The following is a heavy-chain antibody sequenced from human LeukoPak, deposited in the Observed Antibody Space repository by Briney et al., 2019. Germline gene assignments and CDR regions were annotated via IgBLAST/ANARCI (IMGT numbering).Heavy chain of an antibody. CDR1: GFTFSSYA. D-gene: IGHD5-12*01. CDR2: ISYDGSNK. V-gene: IGHV3-30-3*01. J-gene: IGHJ4*02. CDR3: ARGVGGSDDY. Sequence: GGSLRLSCAASGFTFSSYAMHWVRQAPGKGLEWVAVISYDGSNKYYADSVKGRFTISRDNAKNTLYLQMDSLRAEDTAVYYCARGVGGSDDYWGQGTLVTVSS.